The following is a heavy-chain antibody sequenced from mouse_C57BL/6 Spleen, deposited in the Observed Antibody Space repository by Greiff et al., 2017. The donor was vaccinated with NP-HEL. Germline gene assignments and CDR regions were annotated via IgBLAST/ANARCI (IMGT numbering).Heavy chain of an antibody. J-gene: IGHJ2*01. CDR1: GFTFSSYG. Sequence: EVQLVESGGDLVKPGGSLKLSCAASGFTFSSYGMSWVRQTPDKRLEWVATISSGGSYTYYPDSVKGRFTISRDNAKNTLYLQMSSLKSEDTAMYYCARRGLTTVVADYFDYWGQGTTLTVSS. D-gene: IGHD1-1*01. V-gene: IGHV5-6*01. CDR2: ISSGGSYT. CDR3: ARRGLTTVVADYFDY.